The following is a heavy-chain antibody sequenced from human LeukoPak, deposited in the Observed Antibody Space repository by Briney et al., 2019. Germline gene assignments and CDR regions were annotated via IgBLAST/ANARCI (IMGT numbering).Heavy chain of an antibody. Sequence: PGGSLRLSCAASGFTFSNAWMSWVRQAPGKGLDWVAVLSHDGTDTYYADSVKGRFTMSRDNSKNTLYLQMNSLRVEDTGLYYCARRPTYGQFRIDYWGQGTLVTVSS. V-gene: IGHV3-30*03. CDR3: ARRPTYGQFRIDY. D-gene: IGHD3-10*01. CDR2: LSHDGTDT. CDR1: GFTFSNAW. J-gene: IGHJ4*02.